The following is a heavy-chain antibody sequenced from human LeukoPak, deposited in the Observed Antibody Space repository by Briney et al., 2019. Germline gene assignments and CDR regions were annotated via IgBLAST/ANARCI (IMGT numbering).Heavy chain of an antibody. Sequence: PGGSLRLSCAASGFTFSSYAMSWVRQAPGKGLEWVSAISGSGGSTYYADSVKGRFTISRDNSKNTLYLQMNSLRAEDTAVYYCARGGSVFRGFYGYYYDSSGYYPDYWGQGTLVTVSS. V-gene: IGHV3-23*01. CDR3: ARGGSVFRGFYGYYYDSSGYYPDY. CDR2: ISGSGGST. CDR1: GFTFSSYA. D-gene: IGHD3-22*01. J-gene: IGHJ4*02.